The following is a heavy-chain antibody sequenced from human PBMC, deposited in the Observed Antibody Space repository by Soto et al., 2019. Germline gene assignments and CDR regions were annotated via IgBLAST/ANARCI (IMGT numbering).Heavy chain of an antibody. CDR3: ARGTHMRGLPYYYYGMDV. D-gene: IGHD2-21*01. CDR1: GGTFSSYA. V-gene: IGHV1-69*01. Sequence: QVQLVQSGAEVKKPGSSVKVSCKASGGTFSSYAISWVRQAPGQGLEWMGGIIPIFGTANYAQKFQGRVMITADESTSTAYMELSSLRSEDTAVYYCARGTHMRGLPYYYYGMDVWGQGTTVTVSS. CDR2: IIPIFGTA. J-gene: IGHJ6*02.